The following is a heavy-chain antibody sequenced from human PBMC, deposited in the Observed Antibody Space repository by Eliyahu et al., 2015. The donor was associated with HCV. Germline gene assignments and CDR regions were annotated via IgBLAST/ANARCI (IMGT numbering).Heavy chain of an antibody. Sequence: QVQLVQSGAEVKKPGSSVKVSCKALEAPSAAMLSAGCDRPLGQGLEWMGGIIPIFGTANYAQKFQGRVTITADESTSTAYMELSSLRSEDTAVYYCAAGIAVAGTSRNYFDYWGQGTLVTVSS. D-gene: IGHD6-19*01. V-gene: IGHV1-69*01. J-gene: IGHJ4*02. CDR1: EAPSAAML. CDR3: AAGIAVAGTSRNYFDY. CDR2: IIPIFGTA.